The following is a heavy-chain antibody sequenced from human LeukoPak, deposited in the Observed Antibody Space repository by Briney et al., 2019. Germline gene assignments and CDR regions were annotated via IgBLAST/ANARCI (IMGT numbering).Heavy chain of an antibody. CDR2: IYTSGST. CDR3: ASSYGSGSWQTF. D-gene: IGHD3-10*01. J-gene: IGHJ4*02. Sequence: SETLSLTCTVSGGSISSYYWSWIRQPAGKGLEWIGRIYTSGSTNYNPSLKSRVTMSVDTSKNQFSLRLSSVTAADTAVYYCASSYGSGSWQTFWGQGTLLTVSS. V-gene: IGHV4-4*07. CDR1: GGSISSYY.